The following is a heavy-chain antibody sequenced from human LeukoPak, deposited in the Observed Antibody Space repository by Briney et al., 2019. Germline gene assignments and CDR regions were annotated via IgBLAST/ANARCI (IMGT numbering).Heavy chain of an antibody. V-gene: IGHV3-23*05. D-gene: IGHD1-26*01. CDR2: INDRGRST. CDR3: AKSVVNSGTYIPFDY. Sequence: GGSLRLSCATSGFTFSDYAMSWVRQAPGEGLEWVSGINDRGRSTLFADSVKGRFSISRDNSTNTVYLQMSSLRAEDTAFYYCAKSVVNSGTYIPFDYWGQGTLVTVSS. CDR1: GFTFSDYA. J-gene: IGHJ4*02.